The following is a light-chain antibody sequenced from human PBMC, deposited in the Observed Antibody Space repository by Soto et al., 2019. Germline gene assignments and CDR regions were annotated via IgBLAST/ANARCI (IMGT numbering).Light chain of an antibody. J-gene: IGKJ1*01. Sequence: DIQMTQSPSTLSGSVGDRVTITCRASQTISSWLAWYQQKPGKAPKLLIYKSSTLKSGVPSRFSGRGSGTEFTLTISSLQPDDFATYYCQPYNSYSEAFGQGT. CDR2: KSS. CDR1: QTISSW. CDR3: QPYNSYSEA. V-gene: IGKV1-5*03.